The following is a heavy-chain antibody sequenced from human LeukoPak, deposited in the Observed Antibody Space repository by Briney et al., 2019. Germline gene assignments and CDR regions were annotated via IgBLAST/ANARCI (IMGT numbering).Heavy chain of an antibody. CDR2: IIPIYGTP. D-gene: IGHD7-27*01. CDR1: GGSFSTTG. CDR3: ARDHWGIVENGYDYFYYDMDV. Sequence: ASVKVSCKASGGSFSTTGFSWVRQAPGQRLEWIGAIIPIYGTPTYALRFQGRVTITTDESTSTAYMELSSLRSNDTAVYYCARDHWGIVENGYDYFYYDMDVWGKGTTVTASS. V-gene: IGHV1-69*05. J-gene: IGHJ6*03.